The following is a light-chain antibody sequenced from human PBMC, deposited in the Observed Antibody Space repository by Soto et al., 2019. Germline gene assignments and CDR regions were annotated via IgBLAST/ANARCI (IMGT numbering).Light chain of an antibody. Sequence: DIQMTQSPSSLSASVGDRVTITCRASQGISSYLAWYQQKPGKAPNLLIYGSSTLQSGVPSRFTGSGSGTDFTLTITSLQPEDFATYFCQQGNSFPRTFGQGTKVDIK. CDR2: GSS. J-gene: IGKJ1*01. CDR3: QQGNSFPRT. V-gene: IGKV1-12*01. CDR1: QGISSY.